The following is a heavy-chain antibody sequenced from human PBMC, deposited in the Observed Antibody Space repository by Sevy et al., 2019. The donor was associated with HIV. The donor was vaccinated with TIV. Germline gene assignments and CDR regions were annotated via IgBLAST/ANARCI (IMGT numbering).Heavy chain of an antibody. J-gene: IGHJ4*02. CDR2: IIPIFGTA. Sequence: ASVKVSCKASGGTFSSYAISWVRQAPGQGLEWLGGIIPIFGTANYAQKFQGRVTITADESTSTAYMELSSLRSEDTAVYYCARGPYYDILTGFYWGQGTLVTVSS. V-gene: IGHV1-69*13. CDR1: GGTFSSYA. D-gene: IGHD3-9*01. CDR3: ARGPYYDILTGFY.